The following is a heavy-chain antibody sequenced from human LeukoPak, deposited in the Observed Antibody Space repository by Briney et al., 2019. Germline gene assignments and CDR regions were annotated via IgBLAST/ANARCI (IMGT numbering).Heavy chain of an antibody. V-gene: IGHV3-53*01. J-gene: IGHJ6*02. CDR3: ARVQYSSGSVGMDV. CDR2: IYSGGNT. Sequence: GGSLRLSCAASGFTVSSNYMSWVRQAPGKGLEWVSVIYSGGNTYYADSVKGRFTISRDNSKNTLYLQMNSLRAEDTAVYYCARVQYSSGSVGMDVWGQGTTVTVSS. CDR1: GFTVSSNY. D-gene: IGHD6-19*01.